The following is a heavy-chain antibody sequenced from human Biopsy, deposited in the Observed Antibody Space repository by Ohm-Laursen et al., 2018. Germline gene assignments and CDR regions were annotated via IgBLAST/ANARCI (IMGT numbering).Heavy chain of an antibody. Sequence: GTLSLTCTVSCGSITSYSWSWIRQPPGKGLEPIGYNYNTGDTTYNPSLKSRATMSVDTSKNKFSLGVNSVTAADTAVYYCARDRDRRSWFDPWGQGTLVTVSS. V-gene: IGHV4-59*12. CDR1: CGSITSYS. J-gene: IGHJ5*02. CDR3: ARDRDRRSWFDP. CDR2: NYNTGDT. D-gene: IGHD1-14*01.